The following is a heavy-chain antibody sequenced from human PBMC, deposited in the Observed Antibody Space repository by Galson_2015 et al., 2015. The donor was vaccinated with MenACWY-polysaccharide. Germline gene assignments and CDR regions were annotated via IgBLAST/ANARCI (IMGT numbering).Heavy chain of an antibody. J-gene: IGHJ4*02. CDR2: IVPIVDMP. CDR3: ARSYCSGSICYFDS. D-gene: IGHD2-15*01. CDR1: RGTFNDYS. V-gene: IGHV1-69*02. Sequence: SVKVSCKASRGTFNDYSVYWVRQAPGQGLECMGRIVPIVDMPNYAQKLQGRVTITADKSTSTGYMELTSLRSEDTATYYCARSYCSGSICYFDSWGQGTLVTVSS.